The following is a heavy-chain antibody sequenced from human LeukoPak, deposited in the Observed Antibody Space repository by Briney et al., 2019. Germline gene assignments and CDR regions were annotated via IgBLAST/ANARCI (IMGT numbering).Heavy chain of an antibody. CDR3: ATEVVPGRKYYYGMDV. J-gene: IGHJ6*02. CDR2: ISSGSSYI. Sequence: GGSLRLSCAASGFTFSSYSMNWVRQAPGKGLEWVSFISSGSSYIYYADSVKGRFTISRDNAKNSLYLQMNSLRAEDTAVYYCATEVVPGRKYYYGMDVWGQGTTVTVSS. CDR1: GFTFSSYS. D-gene: IGHD2-2*01. V-gene: IGHV3-21*01.